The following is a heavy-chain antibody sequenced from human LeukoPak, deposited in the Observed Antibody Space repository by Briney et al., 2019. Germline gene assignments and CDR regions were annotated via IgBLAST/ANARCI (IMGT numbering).Heavy chain of an antibody. CDR1: SGSISSYY. D-gene: IGHD3-10*01. CDR3: ARVGARAVVDY. CDR2: IYYSGST. V-gene: IGHV4-59*01. Sequence: SETLSLTCTVSSGSISSYYWSWIRQPPGKGLEWIWYIYYSGSTNYNPSLKSRVTISVDTSKNQFSLKLSSVTAADTAVYYCARVGARAVVDYWGQGTLVTVSS. J-gene: IGHJ4*02.